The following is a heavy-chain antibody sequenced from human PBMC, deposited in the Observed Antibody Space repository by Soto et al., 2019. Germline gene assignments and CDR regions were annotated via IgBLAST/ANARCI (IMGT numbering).Heavy chain of an antibody. V-gene: IGHV3-30*18. J-gene: IGHJ4*02. CDR3: AKDHLVGIIKAYYFDS. CDR2: ISIDGSKK. D-gene: IGHD3-10*01. CDR1: GFAFSSYG. Sequence: GGSLRLSCAASGFAFSSYGMRWVLQAPGKGLEWVAFISIDGSKKYYADSMKGRFTISRDNSKNTLSLQMNSLRVEDTAIYYCAKDHLVGIIKAYYFDSWGQGTLVTVSS.